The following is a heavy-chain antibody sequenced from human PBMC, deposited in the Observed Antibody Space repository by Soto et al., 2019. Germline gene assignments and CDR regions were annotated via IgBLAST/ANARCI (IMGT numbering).Heavy chain of an antibody. V-gene: IGHV4-30-4*01. J-gene: IGHJ4*02. Sequence: QVQLQESGPGLVKPSQTLSLTCTVSGGSISSGDYYWSWIRQPPGQGLEWIGYIHYTGSTYYNPSLKTRVTITVDTSKNQFSLKLNSVTAADTAVYYCVREEMAAMGVDYWGQGTLVTVSS. CDR1: GGSISSGDYY. CDR3: VREEMAAMGVDY. CDR2: IHYTGST. D-gene: IGHD2-2*01.